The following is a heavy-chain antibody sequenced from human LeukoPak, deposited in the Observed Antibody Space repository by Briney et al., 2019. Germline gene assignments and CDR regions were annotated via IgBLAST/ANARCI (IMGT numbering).Heavy chain of an antibody. CDR1: GGSFSGYY. Sequence: SETLSLTCAVYGGSFSGYYWSWIRQPPGKGLEWIGEINHSGSTNYNPSLKSRVTISVDTSKNQFSLKLSSVTAADTAVYYCASRDGYNSRRRAFDIWGQGTMATVSS. CDR2: INHSGST. V-gene: IGHV4-34*01. CDR3: ASRDGYNSRRRAFDI. D-gene: IGHD5-12*01. J-gene: IGHJ3*02.